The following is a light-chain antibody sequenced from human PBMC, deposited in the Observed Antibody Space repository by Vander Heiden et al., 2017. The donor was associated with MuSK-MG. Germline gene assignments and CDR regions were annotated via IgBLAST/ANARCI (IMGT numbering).Light chain of an antibody. CDR1: ASDIGDYNF. Sequence: QSALPQPASVSGSPGQSFTISCIGSASDIGDYNFVSWYQQHPGEAPKLLLYDVSHRPSGVSNRFSGSKSGNTASLTISGLQGEDAADYYCSSYTSTNTPYVFGTGTRVTVL. CDR2: DVS. V-gene: IGLV2-14*03. CDR3: SSYTSTNTPYV. J-gene: IGLJ1*01.